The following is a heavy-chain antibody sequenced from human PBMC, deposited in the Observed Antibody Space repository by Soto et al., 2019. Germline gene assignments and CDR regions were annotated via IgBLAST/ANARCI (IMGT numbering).Heavy chain of an antibody. D-gene: IGHD2-21*02. V-gene: IGHV3-30*03. Sequence: QVQLVESGGGVVQPGRSLRLSCAASGFTFSSYGMHWVRQAPGKGLEWVAVISYDGSNEYYADSVKGRSTISRDNSKNTLYLQMNSLRAEDTAVYYCARLYCSGDCYSDWGQGTLVTVSS. CDR2: ISYDGSNE. J-gene: IGHJ4*02. CDR3: ARLYCSGDCYSD. CDR1: GFTFSSYG.